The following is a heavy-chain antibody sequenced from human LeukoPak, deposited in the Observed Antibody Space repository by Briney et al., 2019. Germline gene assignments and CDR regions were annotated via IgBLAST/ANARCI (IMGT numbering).Heavy chain of an antibody. CDR2: IYTSGST. Sequence: PSETLSLTCTVSGGSISSYYWSWIRQPAGKGLEWIGRIYTSGSTNYNPSLKSRVTMSADTSKNQFSLKLSSVTAADTAVYYCARDPRSSGYCSGGSCSDWFDPWGQGTLVTVSS. J-gene: IGHJ5*02. D-gene: IGHD2-15*01. CDR3: ARDPRSSGYCSGGSCSDWFDP. CDR1: GGSISSYY. V-gene: IGHV4-4*07.